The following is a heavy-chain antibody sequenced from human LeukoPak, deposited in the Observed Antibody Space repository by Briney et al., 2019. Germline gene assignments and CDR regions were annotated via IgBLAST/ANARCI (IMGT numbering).Heavy chain of an antibody. CDR1: GDTFTTYA. J-gene: IGHJ5*02. CDR2: INPNSGGT. D-gene: IGHD3-22*01. V-gene: IGHV1-2*02. Sequence: ASVKVSCKASGDTFTTYAMHWVRQAPGQGLEWMGWINPNSGGTNYAQKFQGRVTMTRDTSISTAYMELSRLRSDDTAVYYCARDTMTDSSGYYLYNWFDPWGQGTLVTVSS. CDR3: ARDTMTDSSGYYLYNWFDP.